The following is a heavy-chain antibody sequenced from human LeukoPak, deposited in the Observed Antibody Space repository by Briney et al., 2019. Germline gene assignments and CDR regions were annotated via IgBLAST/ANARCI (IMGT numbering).Heavy chain of an antibody. CDR3: ARGRPHGNDY. J-gene: IGHJ4*02. V-gene: IGHV3-74*01. CDR1: GFTFSSYW. D-gene: IGHD4-23*01. CDR2: IASDGSST. Sequence: PGGSLRLSCAASGFTFSSYWMNWVRQAPGKGPVWVSRIASDGSSTTYADSVKGRFSISRDNAKNTLYLQMNSLRVEDTAVYYCARGRPHGNDYWGQGTLVTVSS.